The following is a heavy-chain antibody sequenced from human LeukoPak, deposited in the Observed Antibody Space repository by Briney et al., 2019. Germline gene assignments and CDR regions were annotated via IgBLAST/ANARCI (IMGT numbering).Heavy chain of an antibody. CDR3: ARASGSYSFDY. J-gene: IGHJ4*02. Sequence: SETLSLTCAVYGGSFSGYYWSWIRQPPGKGLEWIGEINHSGSTNYNPSLKSRVTISVDTSKNQFSLKLSSVTAADTAVYYCARASGSYSFDYWGQGTLVTASS. CDR2: INHSGST. D-gene: IGHD1-26*01. V-gene: IGHV4-34*01. CDR1: GGSFSGYY.